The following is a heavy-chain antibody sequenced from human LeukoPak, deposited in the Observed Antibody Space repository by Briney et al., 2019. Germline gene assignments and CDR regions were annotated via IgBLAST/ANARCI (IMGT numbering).Heavy chain of an antibody. J-gene: IGHJ5*02. V-gene: IGHV3-74*01. Sequence: GGSLRLSCAASGFTFSKYWMLWVRQAPGKGLESVSRINTDGTVTTYADSVKGRFTVSRDNADNTMFLQMNSVRDEDAAVYYCATKQWLGHPPDPWGQGTPITVSS. CDR1: GFTFSKYW. CDR3: ATKQWLGHPPDP. CDR2: INTDGTVT. D-gene: IGHD6-19*01.